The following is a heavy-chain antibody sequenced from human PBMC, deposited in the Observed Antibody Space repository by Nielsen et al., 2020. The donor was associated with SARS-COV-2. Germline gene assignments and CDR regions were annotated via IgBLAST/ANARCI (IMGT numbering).Heavy chain of an antibody. V-gene: IGHV3-7*01. CDR2: IKPDGLEK. Sequence: GGSLRLSCAASGFTVSSNYMSWVRQAPGKGLEWVADIKPDGLEKNYVDSVKGRFTISRDNGRNSLYLQMNSLRAEDTAVYYCAAGVAFDYWGQGTLVTVSS. CDR1: GFTVSSNY. J-gene: IGHJ4*02. CDR3: AAGVAFDY. D-gene: IGHD2-15*01.